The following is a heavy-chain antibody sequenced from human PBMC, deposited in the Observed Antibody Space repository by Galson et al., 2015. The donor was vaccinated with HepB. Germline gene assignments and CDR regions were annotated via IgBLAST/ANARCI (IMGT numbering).Heavy chain of an antibody. CDR2: IKQDGSEK. CDR3: ARDAPYGDYPSGAFDI. Sequence: SLRLSCAASGFTFSSYWMSWVRQAPGKGLEWVANIKQDGSEKYYVDSVKGRFTISRDNAKNSLYLQMNSLRAEDTAVYYCARDAPYGDYPSGAFDIWGQGTMVTVSS. V-gene: IGHV3-7*01. D-gene: IGHD4-17*01. CDR1: GFTFSSYW. J-gene: IGHJ3*02.